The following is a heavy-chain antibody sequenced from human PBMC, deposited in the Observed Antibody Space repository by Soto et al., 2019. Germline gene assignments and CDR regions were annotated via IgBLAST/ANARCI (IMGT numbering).Heavy chain of an antibody. V-gene: IGHV3-30*03. D-gene: IGHD2-15*01. CDR1: GVSFSSHG. CDR2: ISYDGSNK. Sequence: PWGSLRLSCAASGVSFSSHGMHWVRQAPDKGLEWVAVISYDGSNKYYADSVKGRFTISRDNSKNTLYLQMNSLRAEDTAVYHCARDPLNRYCSGGSCYLYYYGMDVWGQGTTVTVSS. CDR3: ARDPLNRYCSGGSCYLYYYGMDV. J-gene: IGHJ6*02.